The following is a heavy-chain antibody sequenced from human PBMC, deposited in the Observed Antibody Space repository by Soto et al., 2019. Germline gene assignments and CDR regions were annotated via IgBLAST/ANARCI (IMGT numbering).Heavy chain of an antibody. CDR2: INAGNGNT. CDR1: GYSFTSYA. J-gene: IGHJ4*02. V-gene: IGHV1-3*01. Sequence: ASVKVSCKASGYSFTSYAIHWMRQAPGQRLEWMGWINAGNGNTKVPQKFQGRVTFTKNTLYLQMNSLRAEDTALYYCAKSLRGVMIDFDYWGQGTLVTVSS. CDR3: AKSLRGVMIDFDY. D-gene: IGHD3-10*01.